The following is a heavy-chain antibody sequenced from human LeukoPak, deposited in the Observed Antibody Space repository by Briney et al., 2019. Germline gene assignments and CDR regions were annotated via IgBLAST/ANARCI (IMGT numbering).Heavy chain of an antibody. J-gene: IGHJ4*02. V-gene: IGHV4-59*11. Sequence: PSETLSLTCTVSGGSFSSHYWSWIRQPPGKGLEWIGYINYSGTTNYNPSLQSRVTLSLDTSKNQFSLRLTSVTAADTAVYYCARGPEGSGSYIFDYWGQGTLVTVSS. D-gene: IGHD3-10*01. CDR2: INYSGTT. CDR1: GGSFSSHY. CDR3: ARGPEGSGSYIFDY.